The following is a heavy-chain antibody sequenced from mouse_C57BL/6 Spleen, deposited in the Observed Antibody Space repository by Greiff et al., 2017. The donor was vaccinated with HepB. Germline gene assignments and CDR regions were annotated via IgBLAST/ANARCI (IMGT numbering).Heavy chain of an antibody. CDR3: ARGVEDWYFDV. CDR2: ISSGGSYT. CDR1: GFTFSSYG. D-gene: IGHD1-1*01. V-gene: IGHV5-6*02. J-gene: IGHJ1*03. Sequence: EVKLVESGGDLVKPGGSLKLSCAASGFTFSSYGMSWVRQTPDKRLEWVATISSGGSYTYYPDSVKGRFTISRDNAKNTLYLQMSSLKSEDTAMYYCARGVEDWYFDVWGTGTTVTVSS.